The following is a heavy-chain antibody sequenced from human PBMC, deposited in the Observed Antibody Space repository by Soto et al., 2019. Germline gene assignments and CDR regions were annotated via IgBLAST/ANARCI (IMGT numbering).Heavy chain of an antibody. CDR3: ARELYSSSSNYYYGMDV. V-gene: IGHV4-59*01. CDR2: IYYSGST. CDR1: GGSISSYY. J-gene: IGHJ6*02. Sequence: SETLSLTCTVSGGSISSYYWSWIRQPPGKGLEWIGYIYYSGSTNYNPSLKSRVTISVDTSKNQFSLKLSSVTAADTAVYYCARELYSSSSNYYYGMDVWVPETLLVTVSS. D-gene: IGHD6-6*01.